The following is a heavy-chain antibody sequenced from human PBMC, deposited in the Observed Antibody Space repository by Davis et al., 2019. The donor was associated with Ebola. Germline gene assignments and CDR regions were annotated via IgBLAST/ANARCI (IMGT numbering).Heavy chain of an antibody. V-gene: IGHV4-59*12. D-gene: IGHD1-7*01. J-gene: IGHJ6*02. CDR3: ARGFGTGTTYFGMDV. CDR1: GDSISSYF. Sequence: PSETLSLTCTVSGDSISSYFWSWIRQTPGKGLEWIGYISYSGSTYYSPSLKIRVTISIDRSKNQFSLKVSSVTAADTAVYYCARGFGTGTTYFGMDVWGQGTTVTVSS. CDR2: ISYSGST.